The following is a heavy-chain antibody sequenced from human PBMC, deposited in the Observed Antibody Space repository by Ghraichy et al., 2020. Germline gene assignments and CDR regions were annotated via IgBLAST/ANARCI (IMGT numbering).Heavy chain of an antibody. V-gene: IGHV3-74*01. D-gene: IGHD1-14*01. CDR3: VRSYKDGLRHFDY. CDR2: LNIDGTTV. Sequence: GGSLRLSCAASGFSFTDYWMHWVRQTPGRGLEWVSHLNIDGTTVTYADSVQGRSTISGDNAKNTMYLQMISLTVEDTAVYYCVRSYKDGLRHFDYWGQGTLVTVSS. J-gene: IGHJ4*02. CDR1: GFSFTDYW.